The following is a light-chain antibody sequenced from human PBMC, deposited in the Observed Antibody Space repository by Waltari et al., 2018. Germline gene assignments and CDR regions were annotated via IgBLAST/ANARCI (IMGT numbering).Light chain of an antibody. V-gene: IGLV1-44*01. CDR1: TPNIGQST. CDR3: ATWDVTLNGVV. J-gene: IGLJ3*02. CDR2: KND. Sequence: QSVLTQPPSASGTPGQTVTISCSGNTPNIGQSTVSLYQQVPGTAPKLLIYKNDERPSGVPGRFSGSKSGTSASLAISGLQSDDDSDYFCATWDVTLNGVVFGGGTRLTVL.